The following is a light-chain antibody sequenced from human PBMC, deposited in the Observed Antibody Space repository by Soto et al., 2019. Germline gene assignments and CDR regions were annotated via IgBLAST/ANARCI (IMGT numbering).Light chain of an antibody. CDR3: AAWDDRLDVYV. Sequence: QSVLRHPPSASWTPGQIVAISCSGSSSNIGSNTVTWYQQLPGTAPKLLIYSTSQRSSGVPGRFSGSKSGASASLSISGLQSADEADYYCAAWDDRLDVYVFGTGTKLT. CDR1: SSNIGSNT. CDR2: STS. V-gene: IGLV1-44*01. J-gene: IGLJ1*01.